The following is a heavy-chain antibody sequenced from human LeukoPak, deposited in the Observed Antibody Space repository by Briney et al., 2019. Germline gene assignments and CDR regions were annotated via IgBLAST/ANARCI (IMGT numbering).Heavy chain of an antibody. D-gene: IGHD2-21*02. CDR2: INHSGST. CDR1: GGSFSGYY. CDR3: ARHIVVVTATHYYYYYMDV. J-gene: IGHJ6*03. Sequence: PSETLSLTCAVYGGSFSGYYWSWIRQPPGKGLEWIGEINHSGSTNYNPSLKSRVTISVDTSKNQFSLKLSSVTAADTAVYYCARHIVVVTATHYYYYYMDVWGKGTTVTISS. V-gene: IGHV4-34*01.